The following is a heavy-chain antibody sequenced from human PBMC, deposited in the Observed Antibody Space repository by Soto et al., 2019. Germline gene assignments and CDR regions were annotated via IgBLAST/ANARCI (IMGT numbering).Heavy chain of an antibody. CDR3: ARENINCTNGVCYERNWFDP. CDR1: GYTFTSYY. J-gene: IGHJ5*02. CDR2: INPSGGSI. V-gene: IGHV1-46*01. Sequence: ASVKVSCKASGYTFTSYYMHWVRQAPGQGLEWMGIINPSGGSISYAQKFQGRVTMTRDTSTSTVYMELSSLRSEDTAVYYCARENINCTNGVCYERNWFDPWGQRTLVTVSS. D-gene: IGHD2-8*01.